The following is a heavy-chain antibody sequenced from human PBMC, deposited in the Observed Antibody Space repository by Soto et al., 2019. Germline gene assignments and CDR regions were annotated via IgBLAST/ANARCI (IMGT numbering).Heavy chain of an antibody. CDR3: ARDPTALYDSSGYYPSSAFDI. CDR2: ISSSSSYI. V-gene: IGHV3-21*01. J-gene: IGHJ3*02. Sequence: AGSLRLSYADSGFTSSSYSMNWVRPAPGKGLEWVSSISSSSSYIYYADSVKGRFTISRDNAKNSLYLQMNSLRAEDRAVYYCARDPTALYDSSGYYPSSAFDIWGQGT. D-gene: IGHD3-22*01. CDR1: GFTSSSYS.